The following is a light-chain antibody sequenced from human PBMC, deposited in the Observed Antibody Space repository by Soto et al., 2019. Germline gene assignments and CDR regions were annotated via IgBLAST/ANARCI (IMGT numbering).Light chain of an antibody. CDR3: QQYGSSPPYT. CDR1: QSVRNNY. V-gene: IGKV3-20*01. J-gene: IGKJ2*01. Sequence: EVVLTQSPGTLSLSPGERATLSCRASQSVRNNYLAWYQQKPGQSPKLLIFGSSDRATGIPDRFSGSGSGTDFTLTISRLEPEDFAVYYWQQYGSSPPYTFGQGTKLEIK. CDR2: GSS.